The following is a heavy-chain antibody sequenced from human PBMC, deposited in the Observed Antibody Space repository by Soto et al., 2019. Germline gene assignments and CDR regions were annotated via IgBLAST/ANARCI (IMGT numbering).Heavy chain of an antibody. CDR1: GFTFSSYA. J-gene: IGHJ6*02. CDR3: ARYCISTSCYIRYGMDV. Sequence: GGSLRLSCAASGFTFSSYAISWVRQAPGKGLEWVSAISGSGGSTYYADSVTGRFTISRDNSKSTLYLQMNSLRAEDTAIYYCARYCISTSCYIRYGMDVWGPGTTVTVAS. V-gene: IGHV3-23*01. D-gene: IGHD2-2*02. CDR2: ISGSGGST.